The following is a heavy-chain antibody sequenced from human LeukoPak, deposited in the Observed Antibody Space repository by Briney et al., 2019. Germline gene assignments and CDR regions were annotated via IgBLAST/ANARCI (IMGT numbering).Heavy chain of an antibody. Sequence: ASVKVSCKASGYTFTSYTIHWVRQAPGQRLEWMGWINAGNGNTKYSQEFQDRLTITRDTSASTAYMELSSLRSEDTAVYYCARGGDYGGNVDAFDIWGQGTMVTVSS. V-gene: IGHV1-3*03. CDR2: INAGNGNT. CDR3: ARGGDYGGNVDAFDI. CDR1: GYTFTSYT. D-gene: IGHD4-23*01. J-gene: IGHJ3*02.